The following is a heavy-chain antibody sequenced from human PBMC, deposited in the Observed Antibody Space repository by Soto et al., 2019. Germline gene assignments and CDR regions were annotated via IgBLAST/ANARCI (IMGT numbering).Heavy chain of an antibody. D-gene: IGHD3-16*01. CDR1: GGSFSGYY. CDR3: ARGVYDYVWGITQTDY. V-gene: IGHV4-34*01. Sequence: PSETLSLTCAVYGGSFSGYYWSWIRQSPGKGLEWIGEINHSGSTNYNPSLKSRVTMSTDTSKNQFSLKLSSVTAADTAVYYCARGVYDYVWGITQTDYWGQGTLVTSPQ. CDR2: INHSGST. J-gene: IGHJ4*02.